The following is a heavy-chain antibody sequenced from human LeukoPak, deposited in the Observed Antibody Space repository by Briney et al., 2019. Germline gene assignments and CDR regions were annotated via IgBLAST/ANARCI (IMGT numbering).Heavy chain of an antibody. CDR1: GFTFSGSA. CDR3: TRSSVDY. Sequence: GGSLRLSXAASGFTFSGSAMHWVRQASGKGVEWVGRIRSKANNYATAYAASVKGRFTISRDDSKNTAYLQMNNLKTEDTAVYYCTRSSVDYWGQGTLVTVSS. V-gene: IGHV3-73*01. CDR2: IRSKANNYAT. J-gene: IGHJ4*02.